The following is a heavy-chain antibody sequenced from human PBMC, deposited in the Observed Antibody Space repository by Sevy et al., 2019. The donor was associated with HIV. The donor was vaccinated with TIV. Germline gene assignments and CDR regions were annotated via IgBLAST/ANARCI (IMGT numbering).Heavy chain of an antibody. CDR1: GGSISSSSYY. CDR3: ASMKGYSYGRQACWYFDL. CDR2: IYYSGST. D-gene: IGHD5-18*01. J-gene: IGHJ2*01. Sequence: SETLSLTCTVSGGSISSSSYYWGWIRQPPGKGLEWIGSIYYSGSTYYNPSLKSRVTISVDTSKNQFSLKLSSVTAADTAVYYCASMKGYSYGRQACWYFDLWGRGTLVTVSS. V-gene: IGHV4-39*01.